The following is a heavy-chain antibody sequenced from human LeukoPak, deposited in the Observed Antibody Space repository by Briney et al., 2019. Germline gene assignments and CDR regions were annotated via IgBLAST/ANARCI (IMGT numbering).Heavy chain of an antibody. CDR2: IYYSGST. CDR3: ARCGEGYYFDY. J-gene: IGHJ4*02. D-gene: IGHD6-25*01. Sequence: SETLSLTCTVSGGSISSYYWSWTRQPPGKGLEWIVYIYYSGSTNYNPSLKSRVTISVDTSKNQFSLKLSSVTAADTAVYYCARCGEGYYFDYWGQGTLVTVSS. CDR1: GGSISSYY. V-gene: IGHV4-59*01.